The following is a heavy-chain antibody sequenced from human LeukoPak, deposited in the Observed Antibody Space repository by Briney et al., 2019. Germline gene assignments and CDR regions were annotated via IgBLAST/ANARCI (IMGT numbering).Heavy chain of an antibody. CDR1: GYTFTSYY. Sequence: GASVKVSCKASGYTFTSYYIHWVRQAPGQGLEWMGWIDPNSGGTDYAQKFQGRVTVTRDTSISTAYMELSRLRSDDTAVYYCARDKSSSWYGGVDHWGQGTLVTVSS. D-gene: IGHD6-13*01. V-gene: IGHV1-2*02. CDR3: ARDKSSSWYGGVDH. J-gene: IGHJ4*02. CDR2: IDPNSGGT.